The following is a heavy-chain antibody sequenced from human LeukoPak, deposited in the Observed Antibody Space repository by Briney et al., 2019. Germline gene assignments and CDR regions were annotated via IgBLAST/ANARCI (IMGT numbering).Heavy chain of an antibody. CDR2: ISYDGSNK. V-gene: IGHV3-30*18. Sequence: PGRSLRLSCAASGFTFSSYGMHWVRQAPGRGLEGVAVISYDGSNKYYADSMKGRFTISRDNSKNTPYLQMNSLRADDTAVYYCAKARSGYSYGLFDYWGQGTLVTVSS. CDR3: AKARSGYSYGLFDY. D-gene: IGHD5-18*01. CDR1: GFTFSSYG. J-gene: IGHJ4*02.